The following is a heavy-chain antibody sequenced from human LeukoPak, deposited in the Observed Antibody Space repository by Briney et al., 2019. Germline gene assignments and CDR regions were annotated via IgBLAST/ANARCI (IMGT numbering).Heavy chain of an antibody. CDR2: IIAGVDTT. J-gene: IGHJ4*02. CDR1: GFTFSNYA. CDR3: AKLVGSLLVERYCSSTSCYRYIDY. Sequence: GGSLRLSCAASGFTFSNYAMSWVRQAPGKGLEWVSGIIAGVDTTYYADSVKGWFTISRDNSKNTLYLQMNSLRAEDTAVYYCAKLVGSLLVERYCSSTSCYRYIDYWGQGTLVTVSS. D-gene: IGHD2-2*02. V-gene: IGHV3-23*01.